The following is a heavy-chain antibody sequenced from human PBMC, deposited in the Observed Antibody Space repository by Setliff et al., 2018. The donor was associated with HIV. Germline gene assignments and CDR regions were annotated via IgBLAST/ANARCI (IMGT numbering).Heavy chain of an antibody. V-gene: IGHV4-4*02. D-gene: IGHD2-21*02. J-gene: IGHJ3*02. CDR1: GGSISSDNW. CDR2: IYHSEYT. Sequence: SETLSLTCAVSGGSISSDNWWTWVRQAPGKGLEWIGEIYHSEYTNYNPSLKSRVSMSVDKSKNQFSVKLTSLTAADTAVYYCARGQGCGGGCHYAFEMWGQGTMVTVSS. CDR3: ARGQGCGGGCHYAFEM.